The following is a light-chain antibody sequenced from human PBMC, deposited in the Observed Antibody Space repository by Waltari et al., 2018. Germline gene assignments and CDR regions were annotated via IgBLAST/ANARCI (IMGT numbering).Light chain of an antibody. Sequence: DIVMTQSPDSLAVSLGERATINCKSSQTVLYSTDNNNYLAWYQQELGQPPKLLIYVASTRASGVPDRFSGSGSGTDFTRTISSLQAEDVAVYYCQQYYDTPRTFGQGTRVEIK. CDR1: QTVLYSTDNNNY. CDR2: VAS. V-gene: IGKV4-1*01. J-gene: IGKJ1*01. CDR3: QQYYDTPRT.